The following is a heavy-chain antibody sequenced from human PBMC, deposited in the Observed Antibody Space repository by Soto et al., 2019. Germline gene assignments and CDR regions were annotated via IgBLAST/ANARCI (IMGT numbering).Heavy chain of an antibody. D-gene: IGHD2-8*02. V-gene: IGHV4-59*01. Sequence: PSETLSLTCTVSGGSISRYYWSWIRQPPGKGLEWIGYIYYSGSTNYNPSLKSRVTISVDTSKNQFSLKLSSVTAADTAVYYCARFRGVRRGYYYYYMDVWGKGTTFTVSS. J-gene: IGHJ6*03. CDR1: GGSISRYY. CDR2: IYYSGST. CDR3: ARFRGVRRGYYYYYMDV.